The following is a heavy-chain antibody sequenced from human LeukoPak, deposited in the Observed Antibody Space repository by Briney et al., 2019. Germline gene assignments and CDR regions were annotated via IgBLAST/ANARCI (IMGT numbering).Heavy chain of an antibody. CDR1: GFTFSSYG. D-gene: IGHD2-15*01. CDR3: ARRLSGRYCSGGRCPGIGQYYMDV. CDR2: IKQDGSEK. J-gene: IGHJ6*03. Sequence: GGSLRLSCAASGFTFSSYGMSWVRQAPGKGPEWVANIKQDGSEKYYVDSVKGRFTISRDNAKNSVYLQMNSLRGEDTAVYYCARRLSGRYCSGGRCPGIGQYYMDVWGKGTTVTVSS. V-gene: IGHV3-7*01.